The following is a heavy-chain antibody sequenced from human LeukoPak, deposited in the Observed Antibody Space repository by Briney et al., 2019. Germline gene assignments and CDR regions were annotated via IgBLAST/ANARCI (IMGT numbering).Heavy chain of an antibody. Sequence: SETLSLTCTVSGGSISSHYWSWIRQPPGKGLVWIGYIYYSGSTNYNPSLKSRVTISVDTSKNQFSLKLSSVTAADTAVYYCARERQLDAFDIWGQGTMVTVSS. CDR2: IYYSGST. D-gene: IGHD1-1*01. V-gene: IGHV4-59*11. J-gene: IGHJ3*02. CDR3: ARERQLDAFDI. CDR1: GGSISSHY.